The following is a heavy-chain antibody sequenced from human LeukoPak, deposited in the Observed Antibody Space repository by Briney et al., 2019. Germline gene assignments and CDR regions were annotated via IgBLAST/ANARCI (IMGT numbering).Heavy chain of an antibody. D-gene: IGHD6-6*01. CDR3: ARTPPPYSSSYYYYYYMDV. CDR1: GGSISSYY. J-gene: IGHJ6*03. Sequence: PSETLSLTCTVSGGSISSYYWSWIRQPPGKGLEWIGYIYYSGSTNYNPSLKSRVTISVDTSKNQFSLKLSSVTAADTAVYYCARTPPPYSSSYYYYYYMDVWGKGTTVTVSS. CDR2: IYYSGST. V-gene: IGHV4-59*12.